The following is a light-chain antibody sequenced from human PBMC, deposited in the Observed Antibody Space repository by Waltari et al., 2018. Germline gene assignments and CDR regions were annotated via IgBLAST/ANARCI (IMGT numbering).Light chain of an antibody. V-gene: IGKV4-1*01. J-gene: IGKJ4*01. CDR3: QQYYGTPCT. CDR1: QSVLYSSNNKNY. CDR2: WAS. Sequence: DIVMTQSPDSLAVSLGGRATINCKSSQSVLYSSNNKNYLAWYQQKPGQPPKLLIYWASTRESGVPDRFSGSGSGTDFTLTISSLQAEDVAVYYCQQYYGTPCTFGGGTKVEMK.